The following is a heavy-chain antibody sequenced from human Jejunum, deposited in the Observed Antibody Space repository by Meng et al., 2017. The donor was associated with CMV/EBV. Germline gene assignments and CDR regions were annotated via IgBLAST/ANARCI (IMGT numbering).Heavy chain of an antibody. J-gene: IGHJ4*02. V-gene: IGHV7-4-1*02. CDR1: GYTLHRYP. D-gene: IGHD6-19*01. CDR3: GTLKYTSGFYGPAY. CDR2: ISTNTGNP. Sequence: QVQWVQSGTELKKPGASVKVSCKASGYTLHRYPMNWVRQAPGQGLEWMGWISTNTGNPTYAQGFTGRFVFSVDTSVSTAYLQISSLKAEDTAVYYCGTLKYTSGFYGPAYWGQGALVTVSS.